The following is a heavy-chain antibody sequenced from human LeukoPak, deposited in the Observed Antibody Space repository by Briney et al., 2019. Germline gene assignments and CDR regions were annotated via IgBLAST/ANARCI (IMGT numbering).Heavy chain of an antibody. J-gene: IGHJ5*02. Sequence: SETLSHTSTVSSGSFCRYNWSWIRRPAGKGLEWIGRIHASGSTNYNPSLKSRVTISVDESQNHFSLRLTSVTAADTAVYYCARGLLGSTREQNWLDPWGQGTLVTVSS. V-gene: IGHV4-4*07. CDR3: ARGLLGSTREQNWLDP. CDR1: SGSFCRYN. CDR2: IHASGST. D-gene: IGHD3-16*01.